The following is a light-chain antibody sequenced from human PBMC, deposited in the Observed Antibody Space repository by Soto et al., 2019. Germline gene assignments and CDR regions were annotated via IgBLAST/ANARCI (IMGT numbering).Light chain of an antibody. CDR2: EVN. Sequence: QSALTQPPSASGSPGQSVTISCTGTSSDIGAYKYVSWYQQHPGKAPKLIIYEVNERPSGVPDRFSGSKSGNTASLTVSGLQPEDEAEYYCSSFVATNNLRVFGTGTKVTVL. J-gene: IGLJ1*01. CDR3: SSFVATNNLRV. CDR1: SSDIGAYKY. V-gene: IGLV2-8*01.